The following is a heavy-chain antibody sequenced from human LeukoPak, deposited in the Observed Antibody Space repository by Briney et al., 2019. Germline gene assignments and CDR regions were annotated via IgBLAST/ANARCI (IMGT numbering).Heavy chain of an antibody. V-gene: IGHV4-34*01. D-gene: IGHD4-23*01. CDR3: ARGRLRWYDY. CDR1: GGSFSGYY. CDR2: INHSGST. J-gene: IGHJ4*02. Sequence: SETLSLTCAVYGGSFSGYYWSWIRQPPGKGLEWIGEINHSGSTNYNPSLKSRVTISVDTSKNQFSLKLSSVTAADTAVYYCARGRLRWYDYWGQGTLVTVSP.